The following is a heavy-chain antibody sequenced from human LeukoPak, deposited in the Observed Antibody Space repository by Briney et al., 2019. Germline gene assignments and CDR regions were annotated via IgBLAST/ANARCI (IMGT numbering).Heavy chain of an antibody. CDR2: IYHSGST. Sequence: SETLSLTCAVSGGSNSSSNWWSWVRPPPGKGLEWIGEIYHSGSTNYNPSLKSRVTISVDKSKNQFSLKLSSVTAADTAVYYCARAWGAAAGLGFVYWGQGTLVTVSS. D-gene: IGHD6-13*01. CDR1: GGSNSSSNW. V-gene: IGHV4-4*02. J-gene: IGHJ4*02. CDR3: ARAWGAAAGLGFVY.